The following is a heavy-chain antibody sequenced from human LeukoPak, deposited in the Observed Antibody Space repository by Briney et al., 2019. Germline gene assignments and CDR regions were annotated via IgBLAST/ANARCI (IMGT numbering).Heavy chain of an antibody. CDR1: GFTFSSYA. CDR2: ISGSGGST. Sequence: GRSLRLSCAASGFTFSSYAMSWVRQAPGKGLEWVSAISGSGGSTYYADSVKGRFTISRDNSKNTLYLQMNSLRAEDTAVYYCATFIAVARNYYFDYWGQGTLVTVSS. D-gene: IGHD6-19*01. J-gene: IGHJ4*02. V-gene: IGHV3-23*01. CDR3: ATFIAVARNYYFDY.